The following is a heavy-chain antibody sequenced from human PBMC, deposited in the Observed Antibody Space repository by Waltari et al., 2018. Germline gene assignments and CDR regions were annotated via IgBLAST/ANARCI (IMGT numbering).Heavy chain of an antibody. CDR1: GFTFSSYA. Sequence: EVQLVESGGGLVQPGGSLRLSCAASGFTFSSYAMNWVRRAPGKGLECVSYISSSGSTIYYADSVKGRFTISRDNAKNSLYLQMNSLRAEDTAVYYCAREMEGAAAAFDYWGQGTLVTVSS. D-gene: IGHD6-13*01. CDR3: AREMEGAAAAFDY. V-gene: IGHV3-48*03. J-gene: IGHJ4*02. CDR2: ISSSGSTI.